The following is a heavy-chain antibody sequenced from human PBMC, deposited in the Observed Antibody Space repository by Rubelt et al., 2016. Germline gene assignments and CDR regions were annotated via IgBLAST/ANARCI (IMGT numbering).Heavy chain of an antibody. Sequence: QLQVQESGPGLVKPSETLSLTCTVSGASIGGSSYYWGWIRQPPGEGLEWIGTVYYPGSANYKPSPRSRVTISVDTSKNQFSRRVSSLTAADTAIYYCARHGVAPWLNYADYWGQGTLVTVSS. V-gene: IGHV4-39*01. CDR2: VYYPGSA. CDR3: ARHGVAPWLNYADY. J-gene: IGHJ4*02. CDR1: GASIGGSSYY. D-gene: IGHD2-2*01.